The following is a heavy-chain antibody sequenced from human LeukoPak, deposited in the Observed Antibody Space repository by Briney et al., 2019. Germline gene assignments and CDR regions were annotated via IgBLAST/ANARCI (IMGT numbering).Heavy chain of an antibody. Sequence: GGSLRLPCAASGFTFSSYGMHWVRQAPGKGLEWVAVISYDGSNKYYADSVKGRFTISRDNSKNTLYLQMNSLRAEDTAVYYCAKDRVLRYFDWTFDYWGQGTLVTVSS. V-gene: IGHV3-30*18. D-gene: IGHD3-9*01. CDR3: AKDRVLRYFDWTFDY. J-gene: IGHJ4*02. CDR2: ISYDGSNK. CDR1: GFTFSSYG.